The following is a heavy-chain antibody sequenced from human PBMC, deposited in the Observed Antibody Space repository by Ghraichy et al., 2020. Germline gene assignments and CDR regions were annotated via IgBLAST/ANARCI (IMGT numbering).Heavy chain of an antibody. CDR3: ARVLRYLDPYYYYGMDV. Sequence: SETLSLTCAVYGGSFSGYYWSWIRQPPGKGLEWIGEINHSGSTNYNPSLKSRVTISVDTSKNQFSLKLSSVTAADTAVYYCARVLRYLDPYYYYGMDVWGQGTTVTVSS. J-gene: IGHJ6*02. CDR2: INHSGST. D-gene: IGHD3-9*01. V-gene: IGHV4-34*01. CDR1: GGSFSGYY.